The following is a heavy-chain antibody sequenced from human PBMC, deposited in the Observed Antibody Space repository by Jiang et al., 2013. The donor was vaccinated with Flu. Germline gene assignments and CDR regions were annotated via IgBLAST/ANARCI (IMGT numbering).Heavy chain of an antibody. Sequence: GSGLVKPSETLSLTCSVSGGSISSHYWSWIRQPPGKGLEWIGYASYSGRTNYNPSLKSRVTISVDTSKNHVSLSLSSVTAADTAVYYCARDPGGYNANFDYWGQGTLVTVSA. CDR1: GGSISSHY. D-gene: IGHD5-24*01. CDR3: ARDPGGYNANFDY. V-gene: IGHV4-59*11. J-gene: IGHJ4*02. CDR2: ASYSGRT.